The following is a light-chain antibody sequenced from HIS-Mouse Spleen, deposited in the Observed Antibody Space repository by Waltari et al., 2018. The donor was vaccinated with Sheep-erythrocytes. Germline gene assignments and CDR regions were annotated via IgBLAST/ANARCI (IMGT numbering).Light chain of an antibody. V-gene: IGLV2-11*01. CDR3: CSYAGSYNHV. CDR1: SSDVGGYNY. J-gene: IGLJ1*01. Sequence: QSALTQPRSVSGSPGQSVTISCTGTSSDVGGYNYVSWYQQYPGKAPKLMIYDVSKRPSGVPDRCSGSKSGNTASLTSSGLQAEDEADYYCCSYAGSYNHVFATGTKVTVL. CDR2: DVS.